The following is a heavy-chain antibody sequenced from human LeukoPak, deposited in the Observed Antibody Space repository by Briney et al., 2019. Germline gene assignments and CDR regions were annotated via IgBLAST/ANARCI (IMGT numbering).Heavy chain of an antibody. J-gene: IGHJ4*02. CDR2: IYTSGST. D-gene: IGHD6-19*01. Sequence: PSETLSLTCTVSGGSISSYYWSWIRQPAGKGLEWIGRIYTSGSTNYNPSLKSRVTMSVDTSKNQFSLKLSSVTAAETAVYYCARGDKRYSSGPGFDYWGQGTLVTVSS. CDR3: ARGDKRYSSGPGFDY. V-gene: IGHV4-4*07. CDR1: GGSISSYY.